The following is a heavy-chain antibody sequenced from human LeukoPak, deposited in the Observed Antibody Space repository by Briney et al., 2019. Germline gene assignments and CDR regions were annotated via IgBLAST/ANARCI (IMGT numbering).Heavy chain of an antibody. CDR1: GGSISSYY. CDR2: IYYSGST. V-gene: IGHV4-59*08. D-gene: IGHD3-9*01. CDR3: ARRTYYDILWFDP. J-gene: IGHJ5*02. Sequence: SETLSLTCTVSGGSISSYYWGWIRQPPGKGVEWVGYIYYSGSTNYNPSLKSRVTISVDTSKNQFSLKLSSVTAADTAVYYCARRTYYDILWFDPWGQGTLVTVSS.